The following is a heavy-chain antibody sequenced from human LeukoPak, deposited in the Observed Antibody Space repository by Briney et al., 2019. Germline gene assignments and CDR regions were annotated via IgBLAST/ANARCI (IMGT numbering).Heavy chain of an antibody. D-gene: IGHD3-10*01. CDR1: GFTFSSYG. V-gene: IGHV3-30*02. CDR3: ARATGVKKGYFDY. J-gene: IGHJ4*02. CDR2: IRYDGSNK. Sequence: GGSLRLSCAASGFTFSSYGMHWVRQAPGKGLEWVAFIRYDGSNKYYADSVKGRFTISRDNSKNTLYLQMNSLRAEDTAVYYCARATGVKKGYFDYWGQGTLVTVSS.